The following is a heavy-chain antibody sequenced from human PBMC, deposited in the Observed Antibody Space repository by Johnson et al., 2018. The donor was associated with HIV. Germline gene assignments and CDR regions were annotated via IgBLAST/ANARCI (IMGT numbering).Heavy chain of an antibody. Sequence: VQLVESGGGVVRPGGSLRLSCAAAGFTFDDYGMSWVRQAPGKGLEWVSGISWNSGSIGYADSVKGRFTISRDNAKNSQYLQMNSLRAGDTAVYYCARDRSENAFDIWGQGTMVTVSS. CDR3: ARDRSENAFDI. CDR1: GFTFDDYG. J-gene: IGHJ3*02. CDR2: ISWNSGSI. V-gene: IGHV3-20*04.